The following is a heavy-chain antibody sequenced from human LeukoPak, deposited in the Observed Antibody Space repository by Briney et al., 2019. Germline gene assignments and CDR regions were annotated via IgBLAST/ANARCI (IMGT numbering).Heavy chain of an antibody. V-gene: IGHV3-30*18. CDR3: AKDRGYCTGGICYSIDY. Sequence: GGSLRLSCAASGFAFSVYGMHWVRQTPGKGLEWVAVISYDGSNKYYVDSVKGRFIISRDSFKNTLFLQMNSLRAEDTALYFYAKDRGYCTGGICYSIDYWGQGTLVTVSS. CDR2: ISYDGSNK. CDR1: GFAFSVYG. J-gene: IGHJ4*02. D-gene: IGHD2-15*01.